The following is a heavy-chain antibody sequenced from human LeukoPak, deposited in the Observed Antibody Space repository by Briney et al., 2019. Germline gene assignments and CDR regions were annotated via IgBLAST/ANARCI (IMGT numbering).Heavy chain of an antibody. D-gene: IGHD3-22*01. CDR2: ISGSGGST. V-gene: IGHV3-23*01. J-gene: IGHJ5*02. CDR3: ARDLGQYYDTSDNWFDP. Sequence: GGSLRLSCAASGFTFSSYAMSWVRQAPGKGLEWVSAISGSGGSTYYADSVKGRFTISRDNSKNTLYLQMNSLRAEDTAVYYCARDLGQYYDTSDNWFDPWGQGTLVTVSS. CDR1: GFTFSSYA.